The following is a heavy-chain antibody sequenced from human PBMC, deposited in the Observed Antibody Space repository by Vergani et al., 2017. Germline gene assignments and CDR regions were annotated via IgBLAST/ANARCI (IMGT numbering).Heavy chain of an antibody. CDR2: ISGSGGST. V-gene: IGHV3-23*04. Sequence: EVQLVESGGGLVQPGGSLRLSCAASGFTFSSYAMSWVRQAPGKGLEWVSAISGSGGSTYYADSVKGRFTISRDNSKNTLYLQMNSLRAEDTAVYYCAREKARGHGSGGSWYAGGGDFDYWGQGTLVTVSS. J-gene: IGHJ4*02. D-gene: IGHD2-15*01. CDR3: AREKARGHGSGGSWYAGGGDFDY. CDR1: GFTFSSYA.